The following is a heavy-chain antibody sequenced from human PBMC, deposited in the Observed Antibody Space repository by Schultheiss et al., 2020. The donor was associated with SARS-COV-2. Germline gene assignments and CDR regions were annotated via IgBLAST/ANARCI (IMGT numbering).Heavy chain of an antibody. J-gene: IGHJ5*02. CDR2: ISSTSSTI. Sequence: GGSLRLSCAASGFTFRRNSMNWVRQAAGKGLEWVSYISSTSSTIYYADSVKGRFTISRDNAKNSLYLQTNSLRPDDTAVYYCAKAVPLLAFAKWSYWFDPWGQGTLVTVSS. V-gene: IGHV3-48*01. CDR1: GFTFRRNS. D-gene: IGHD3-3*02. CDR3: AKAVPLLAFAKWSYWFDP.